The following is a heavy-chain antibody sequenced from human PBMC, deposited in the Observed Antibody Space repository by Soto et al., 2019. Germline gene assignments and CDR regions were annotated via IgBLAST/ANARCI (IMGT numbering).Heavy chain of an antibody. D-gene: IGHD3-16*01. CDR1: GFTFSNYA. Sequence: EVQLWDSGGGLVQPGGSLRLSCAASGFTFSNYAMTWVRQGPGKGLEWVSGISGSGGRSYYADSVKGRFTISRDNSKSTLYLQMNSMRAEDTAVYYCAKSYFVWSSEQPYYFDYWCQGTLVTVSS. V-gene: IGHV3-23*01. J-gene: IGHJ4*02. CDR3: AKSYFVWSSEQPYYFDY. CDR2: ISGSGGRS.